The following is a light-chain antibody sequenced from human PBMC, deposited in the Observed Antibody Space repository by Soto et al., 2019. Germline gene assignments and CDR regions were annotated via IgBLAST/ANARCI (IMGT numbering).Light chain of an antibody. V-gene: IGKV3-15*01. J-gene: IGKJ4*01. Sequence: EIVMTQSPATLSVSPGERATLSCRASQSVASHLAWYQQKPGQPPRLLIYDASTRATGIPARFSGSGSGTDFTLIISRLQSEDFAGYYWQQDEKWPPVTFGGGTKVDIK. CDR2: DAS. CDR1: QSVASH. CDR3: QQDEKWPPVT.